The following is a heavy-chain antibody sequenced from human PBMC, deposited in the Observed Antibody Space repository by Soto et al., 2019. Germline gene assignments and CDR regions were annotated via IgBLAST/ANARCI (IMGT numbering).Heavy chain of an antibody. D-gene: IGHD4-17*01. CDR1: GGSVSSGSYY. J-gene: IGHJ6*02. Sequence: LETLSLTCTVSGGSVSSGSYYWSWIRQPPGKGLEWIGYIYYSGSTNYNPSLKSRVTISVDTSKNQFSLKLSSVTAADTAVYYCARDQYGDYGGYYYGMDVWGQGTTVTVSS. CDR3: ARDQYGDYGGYYYGMDV. V-gene: IGHV4-61*01. CDR2: IYYSGST.